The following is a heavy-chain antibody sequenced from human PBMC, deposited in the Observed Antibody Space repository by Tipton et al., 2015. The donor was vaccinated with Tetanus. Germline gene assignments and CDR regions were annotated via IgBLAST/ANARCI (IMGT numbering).Heavy chain of an antibody. CDR2: ISNSGST. V-gene: IGHV4-31*11. Sequence: GLVKPSETLSLTCAVSGGSFSGFYWSWIRQHPGEGLEWIGYISNSGSTYYNPSLKSRVTISVDTSQKQISLKVNSVTAADTAVYYCARDRGVRGGYYYYHGMDVWGQGTTVTVSS. D-gene: IGHD3-10*01. CDR3: ARDRGVRGGYYYYHGMDV. J-gene: IGHJ6*02. CDR1: GGSFSGFY.